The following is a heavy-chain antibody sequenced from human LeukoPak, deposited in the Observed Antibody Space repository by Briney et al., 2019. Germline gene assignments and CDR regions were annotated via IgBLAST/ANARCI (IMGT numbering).Heavy chain of an antibody. Sequence: GGSLRLSCAASGFTFSNYAMRWVRQAPGKGLEWVSGISGSGDSTYYADSVKGRFTISRDNSKNTLYLQMNSLRAEDTAVYYCAKDGMYSSSSSYYFDYWGQGTLVTVSS. CDR2: ISGSGDST. D-gene: IGHD6-6*01. V-gene: IGHV3-23*01. CDR3: AKDGMYSSSSSYYFDY. CDR1: GFTFSNYA. J-gene: IGHJ4*02.